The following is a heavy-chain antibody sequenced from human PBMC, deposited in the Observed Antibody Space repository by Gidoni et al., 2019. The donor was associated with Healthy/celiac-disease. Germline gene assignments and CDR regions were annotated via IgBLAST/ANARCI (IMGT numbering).Heavy chain of an antibody. V-gene: IGHV4-30-4*01. D-gene: IGHD6-13*01. J-gene: IGHJ4*02. CDR2: IYYSGST. Sequence: QVQLQESGPGLVKPSQTLSLTCTVSGGSISSGDYYWSWIRQPPGKGLVWIGYIYYSGSTYYTPPLKSRVTISVDTSKNQFSLKLSSVTAADTALYYCARVRGSWSPPFDYWGQGPLFTFSS. CDR1: GGSISSGDYY. CDR3: ARVRGSWSPPFDY.